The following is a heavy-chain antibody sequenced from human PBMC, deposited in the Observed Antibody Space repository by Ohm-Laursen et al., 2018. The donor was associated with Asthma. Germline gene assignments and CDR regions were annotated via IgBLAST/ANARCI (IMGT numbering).Heavy chain of an antibody. CDR2: ISSSSSTI. D-gene: IGHD2-2*01. CDR3: ARMEYQLPDDWFDP. V-gene: IGHV3-48*04. Sequence: SLRLSCSASGFTFSSYSMNWVRQAPGKGLEWVSYISSSSSTIYYADSVKGRFTISRDNAKNSLYLQMNSLRAEDTAVYYCARMEYQLPDDWFDPWGQGTLVTVTS. CDR1: GFTFSSYS. J-gene: IGHJ5*02.